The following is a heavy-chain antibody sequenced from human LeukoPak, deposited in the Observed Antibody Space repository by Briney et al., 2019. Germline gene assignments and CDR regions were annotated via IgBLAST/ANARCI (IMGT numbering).Heavy chain of an antibody. V-gene: IGHV4-39*01. CDR1: GGSINSNSYY. D-gene: IGHD2-2*01. CDR3: ARQSSCSSTSCYPFDY. J-gene: IGHJ4*02. CDR2: IYYSGST. Sequence: SETLSLTCTVSGGSINSNSYYWGWIRQPPGKGLEWIGSIYYSGSTYYNPSLKSRVTISVDTSKNQFSLKLSSVTAADTAVYYCARQSSCSSTSCYPFDYWGQGTLVTVSP.